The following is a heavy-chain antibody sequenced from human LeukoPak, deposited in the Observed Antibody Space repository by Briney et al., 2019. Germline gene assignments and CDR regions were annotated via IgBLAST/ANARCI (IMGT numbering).Heavy chain of an antibody. CDR2: INCSGGTT. V-gene: IGHV1-46*01. J-gene: IGHJ5*02. D-gene: IGHD6-19*01. CDR3: ARGSSVWFDH. CDR1: GYTFTGYY. Sequence: GASVKVSCKASGYTFTGYYMHWVRQAPGQGLEWMGIINCSGGTTNYAQKFQGRVSITRDTSTSAVYMDLSSLRSEDTAVYYCARGSSVWFDHWGQGTLVTVSS.